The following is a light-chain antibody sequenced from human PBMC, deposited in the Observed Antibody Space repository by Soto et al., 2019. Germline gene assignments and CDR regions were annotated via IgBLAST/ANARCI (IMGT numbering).Light chain of an antibody. V-gene: IGKV3-11*01. CDR3: QQRSDWPST. Sequence: EIVLTQSPATLSLSPGDRATLSCSASQSVGSYLGWYQQRPGQAPRLLIYDASNTATGLPARFSGSGSGTDFTLTISSLEPEDFAVYYCQQRSDWPSTFGGGTKVEIK. J-gene: IGKJ4*01. CDR2: DAS. CDR1: QSVGSY.